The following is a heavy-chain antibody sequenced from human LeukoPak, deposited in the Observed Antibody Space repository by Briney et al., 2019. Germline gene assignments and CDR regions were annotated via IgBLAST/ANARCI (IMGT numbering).Heavy chain of an antibody. CDR2: ISTHNGNT. V-gene: IGHV1-18*01. CDR1: GYTFTNYP. CDR3: ARQIGYCGGGSCYWYFNL. J-gene: IGHJ2*01. Sequence: ASVKVSCKASGYTFTNYPITWVRQAPGQGLEWMGWISTHNGNTNYAHKLQGRITMTTDTYTTTAYMELRSLRSDDTAVYYCARQIGYCGGGSCYWYFNLWGRGTLVTVSS. D-gene: IGHD2-15*01.